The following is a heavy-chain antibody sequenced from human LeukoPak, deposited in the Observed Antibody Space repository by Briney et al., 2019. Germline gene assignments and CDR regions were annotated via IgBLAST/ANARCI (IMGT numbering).Heavy chain of an antibody. Sequence: GGSLRLSRAASGFTFSSYSMNWVRQAPGKGLESVSSISSSSRYIYYADSVKGRFTISRDNAKNSLYLQMNSLRAEDTAVYYCARDLIVVVPAATDYWGQGTLVTVSS. CDR2: ISSSSRYI. CDR3: ARDLIVVVPAATDY. D-gene: IGHD2-2*01. V-gene: IGHV3-21*01. J-gene: IGHJ4*02. CDR1: GFTFSSYS.